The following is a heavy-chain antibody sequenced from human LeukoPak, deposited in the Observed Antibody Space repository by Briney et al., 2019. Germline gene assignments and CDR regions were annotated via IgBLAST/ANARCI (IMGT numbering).Heavy chain of an antibody. Sequence: GGSLRLSCTASGFTFGDYAMSWFRQAPGKGLEWVGFIRSKAYGGTTEYAASVKGRFTISRDDSKSIAYLQMNSLKTEDTAVYYCTRFGSIYDSSGYYSTVLGDFDYWGQGTLVTVSS. CDR1: GFTFGDYA. J-gene: IGHJ4*02. CDR2: IRSKAYGGTT. V-gene: IGHV3-49*03. D-gene: IGHD3-22*01. CDR3: TRFGSIYDSSGYYSTVLGDFDY.